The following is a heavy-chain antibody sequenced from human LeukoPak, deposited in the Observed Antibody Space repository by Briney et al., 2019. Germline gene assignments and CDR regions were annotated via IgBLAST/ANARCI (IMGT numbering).Heavy chain of an antibody. CDR1: GGSISSYY. CDR2: ISYSGST. D-gene: IGHD3-22*01. CDR3: ASDYFDRTGYYGFIY. J-gene: IGHJ4*02. V-gene: IGHV4-59*01. Sequence: PSETLSLTCTVSGGSISSYYWSWIRQPPGKGLEWIGYISYSGSTNYNPSLKSRVTISVDTSKNQFSLKLNSVTAADTAIYYCASDYFDRTGYYGFIYWGQGSLVTISS.